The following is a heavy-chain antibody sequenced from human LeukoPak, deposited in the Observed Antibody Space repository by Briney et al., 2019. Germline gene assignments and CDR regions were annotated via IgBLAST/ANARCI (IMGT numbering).Heavy chain of an antibody. Sequence: PSETLSLTCSVSGGSVNTYYWSWVRQPAGKGLEWIGRFYVSGTPSYNPSLESRVTMSLDASKNQLSLNLTSVTAADTAVYYCALDRGELDPWGQGTLVTSPQ. D-gene: IGHD4-17*01. J-gene: IGHJ5*01. CDR3: ALDRGELDP. V-gene: IGHV4-4*07. CDR1: GGSVNTYY. CDR2: FYVSGTP.